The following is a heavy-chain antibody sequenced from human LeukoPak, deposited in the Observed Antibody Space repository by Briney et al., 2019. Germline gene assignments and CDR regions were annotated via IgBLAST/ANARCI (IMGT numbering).Heavy chain of an antibody. CDR3: ARDRDSSSASYYYYMDV. CDR2: VSISSGTI. D-gene: IGHD6-6*01. V-gene: IGHV3-48*04. J-gene: IGHJ6*03. CDR1: GFTFSGHN. Sequence: GGPLRLSCAASGFTFSGHNMNWVRQAPGKGLEWISFVSISSGTIYYADSVNGRFRISRDNAKSSLDLEMNSLRADDTAVYYCARDRDSSSASYYYYMDVWGKGTTVTVSS.